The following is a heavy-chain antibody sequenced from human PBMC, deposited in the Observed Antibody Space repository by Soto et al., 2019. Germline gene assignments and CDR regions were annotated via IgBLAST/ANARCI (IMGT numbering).Heavy chain of an antibody. D-gene: IGHD5-12*01. CDR3: ARENSGYDLDKGWAMGYYFDY. CDR2: ISSSSSTI. CDR1: GFTFSSYS. V-gene: IGHV3-48*01. Sequence: EVQLVESGGGLVQPGGSLRLSCAASGFTFSSYSMNWVRQAPGKGLEWVSYISSSSSTIYYADSVKGRFTISRDNAKNSLYLQMNSLRAEDTAVYYCARENSGYDLDKGWAMGYYFDYWGQGTLVTVSS. J-gene: IGHJ4*02.